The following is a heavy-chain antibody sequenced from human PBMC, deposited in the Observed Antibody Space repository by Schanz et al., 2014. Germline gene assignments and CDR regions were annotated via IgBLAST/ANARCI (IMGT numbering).Heavy chain of an antibody. CDR3: ARLSAIFGVVTTYYFDY. D-gene: IGHD3-3*01. CDR2: MYYSGST. Sequence: QLQLQESGPGLVKPSETLSLTCTVSGGSISSGESYWGWIRQPPGKGLEWIGRMYYSGSTYYNPSLNGRVTIPGHTSKTKSSWTRPLVTAAETAVYYCARLSAIFGVVTTYYFDYWGQGTLVTVSS. CDR1: GGSISSGESY. V-gene: IGHV4-39*01. J-gene: IGHJ4*02.